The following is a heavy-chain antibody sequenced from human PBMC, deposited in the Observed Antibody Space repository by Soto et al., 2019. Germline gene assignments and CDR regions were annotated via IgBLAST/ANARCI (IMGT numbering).Heavy chain of an antibody. CDR3: ARDGGRHSGGIDY. J-gene: IGHJ4*02. V-gene: IGHV1-69*01. D-gene: IGHD1-26*01. CDR1: GGTFSSYS. Sequence: QVQLVQSGAEVQKPGSSVKVSCKASGGTFSSYSINWVRQAPGQGLEWMGEIIPIFGTANYAQKFQGRVTITADESTSTAYMELSSLRSEDTAAYYCARDGGRHSGGIDYWGQGTLVTVSS. CDR2: IIPIFGTA.